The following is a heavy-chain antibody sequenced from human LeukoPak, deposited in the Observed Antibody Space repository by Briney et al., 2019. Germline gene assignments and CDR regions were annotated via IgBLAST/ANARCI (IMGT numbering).Heavy chain of an antibody. J-gene: IGHJ3*02. CDR2: ISYDGSNK. Sequence: GGSLRLSCAASGFTFSSYAMHWVRQAPGKRLEWVAVISYDGSNKYYADSVKGRFTISRDNSKNTLYLQVNSLRAEDTAVYYCARDCRYDAFDIWGQGTMVTVSS. CDR3: ARDCRYDAFDI. V-gene: IGHV3-30*04. CDR1: GFTFSSYA.